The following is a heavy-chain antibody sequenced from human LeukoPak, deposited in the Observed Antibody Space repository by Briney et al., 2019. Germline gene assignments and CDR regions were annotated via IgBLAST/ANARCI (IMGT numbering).Heavy chain of an antibody. V-gene: IGHV4-34*01. D-gene: IGHD6-19*01. Sequence: PSGTLSLTCAVYGGSFSGYYWSWIRQPPGKGLEWIGEINHSGSTNYNPSLKSRVTISVDTSKNQFSLQLSSVSAADTAVYYCARTGEIQWLAHNLFDPWGQGTLVTVSS. J-gene: IGHJ5*02. CDR2: INHSGST. CDR1: GGSFSGYY. CDR3: ARTGEIQWLAHNLFDP.